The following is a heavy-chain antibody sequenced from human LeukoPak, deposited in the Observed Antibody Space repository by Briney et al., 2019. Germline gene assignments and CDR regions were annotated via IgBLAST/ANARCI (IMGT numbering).Heavy chain of an antibody. CDR1: GGSISSYY. D-gene: IGHD3-3*01. J-gene: IGHJ5*02. CDR3: ARLYYDFWSGTSSGWFDP. V-gene: IGHV4-59*01. Sequence: SETLSLTCTVSGGSISSYYWSWIRQPPGKGLEWIGYLYYSGSTNYNPSLKSRVTISVDTSKNQFSLKLSSVTAADTAVYYCARLYYDFWSGTSSGWFDPWGQGTLVTVSS. CDR2: LYYSGST.